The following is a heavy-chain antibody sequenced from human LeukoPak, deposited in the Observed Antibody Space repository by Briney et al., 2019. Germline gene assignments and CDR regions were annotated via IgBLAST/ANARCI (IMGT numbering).Heavy chain of an antibody. Sequence: SVTLSLTCTVSGGSIYSTTFYWGWIRQPPGKGLEWIGSMYYDGSTYHNPSLKSRVTISVDTSNNQFSLKLTSVTAADTAVYFCARRSDSGSDDGEDYFDYWGQGTLVTVSS. D-gene: IGHD1-26*01. CDR1: GGSIYSTTFY. J-gene: IGHJ4*02. V-gene: IGHV4-39*01. CDR2: MYYDGST. CDR3: ARRSDSGSDDGEDYFDY.